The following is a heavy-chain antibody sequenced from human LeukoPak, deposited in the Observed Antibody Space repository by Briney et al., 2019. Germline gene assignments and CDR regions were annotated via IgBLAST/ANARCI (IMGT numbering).Heavy chain of an antibody. CDR3: ARTSVFDY. CDR1: GFGFSSYW. J-gene: IGHJ4*02. CDR2: IKKDGSEK. Sequence: PGGSLRLSCAASGFGFSSYWMSWVRQAPGKGLEWVANIKKDGSEKYYVDSVKGRFTISRDNAKTSLYLQMNSLRAEDTAVYYCARTSVFDYWGQGTLVTVSS. V-gene: IGHV3-7*01.